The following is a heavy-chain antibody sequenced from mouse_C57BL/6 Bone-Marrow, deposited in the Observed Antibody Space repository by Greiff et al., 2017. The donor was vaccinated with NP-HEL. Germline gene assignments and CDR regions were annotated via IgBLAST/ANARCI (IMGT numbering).Heavy chain of an antibody. J-gene: IGHJ3*01. CDR3: ARGNRFAY. Sequence: VQLQESGPELVKPGASVKISCKASGYAFSSSWMNWVKQRPGKGLEWIGRIYPGDGDTTYNGKFKGKATLTAAKSSITAYMQLSSLTSEDSAVYFCARGNRFAYWGQGTLVTVSA. CDR2: IYPGDGDT. V-gene: IGHV1-82*01. CDR1: GYAFSSSW.